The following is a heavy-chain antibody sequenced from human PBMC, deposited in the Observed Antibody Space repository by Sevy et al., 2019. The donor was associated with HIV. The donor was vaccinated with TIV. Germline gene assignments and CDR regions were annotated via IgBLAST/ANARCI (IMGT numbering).Heavy chain of an antibody. CDR2: IRSKDYGGAT. D-gene: IGHD3-22*01. J-gene: IGHJ4*02. V-gene: IGHV3-49*03. CDR3: TRGYYYDSSGYSDN. Sequence: GGSLRLSCTGSGFTFGDHAMSWFRQAPGMGLEWVGFIRSKDYGGATEYAASVKGRFTISRDDSKSIADLQMNSLKTEDTAVHYCTRGYYYDSSGYSDNWGQGTLVTVSS. CDR1: GFTFGDHA.